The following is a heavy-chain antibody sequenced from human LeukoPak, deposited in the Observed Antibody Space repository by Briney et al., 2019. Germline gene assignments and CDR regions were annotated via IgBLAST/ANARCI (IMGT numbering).Heavy chain of an antibody. Sequence: GGSLRLSCAASGFTFDDFSMHWVRQAPGKGLEWVSLISWDGGITYYADSVKGRFTISRDNSKSSLYLQLNSLTPEDTALYYCAREGSNYPFDYWGQGTLVTVSS. V-gene: IGHV3-43*01. CDR3: AREGSNYPFDY. CDR1: GFTFDDFS. CDR2: ISWDGGIT. J-gene: IGHJ4*02. D-gene: IGHD4-11*01.